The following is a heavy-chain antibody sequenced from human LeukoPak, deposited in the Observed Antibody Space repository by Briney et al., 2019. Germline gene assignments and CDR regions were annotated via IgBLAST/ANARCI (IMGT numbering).Heavy chain of an antibody. CDR1: GDSITNYY. J-gene: IGHJ4*02. CDR2: IHYTGKN. Sequence: SQTLSLTCSVSGDSITNYYWNWVRQPPGKGLEWIGYIHYTGKNYYNPSLKSRITMSVDTSKSQFSLKLSSVTTADTAVYYCAKWHERLLAFDSWGQGALVTVSS. D-gene: IGHD1-1*01. CDR3: AKWHERLLAFDS. V-gene: IGHV4-59*01.